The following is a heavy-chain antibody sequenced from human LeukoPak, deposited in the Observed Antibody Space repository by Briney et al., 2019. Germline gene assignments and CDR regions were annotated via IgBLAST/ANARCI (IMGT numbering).Heavy chain of an antibody. J-gene: IGHJ3*02. Sequence: GGSLRLSCVASGFTFSSYWMSWVRQAPGKGLEWVSAISGSGGSTYYTDSVKGRFTISRDNSKNTLYLQMNSLRAEDTAVYYCAKSLLYSGAFDIWGQGTMVTVSS. CDR2: ISGSGGST. CDR3: AKSLLYSGAFDI. D-gene: IGHD1-26*01. V-gene: IGHV3-23*01. CDR1: GFTFSSYW.